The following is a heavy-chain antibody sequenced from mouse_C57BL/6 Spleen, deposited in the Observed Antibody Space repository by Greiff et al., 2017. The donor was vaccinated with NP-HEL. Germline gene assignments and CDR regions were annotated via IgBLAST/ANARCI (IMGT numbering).Heavy chain of an antibody. J-gene: IGHJ4*01. D-gene: IGHD1-1*01. CDR1: GYAFSSSW. V-gene: IGHV1-82*01. CDR3: AKGITTVVATDYYAMDY. CDR2: IYPGDGDT. Sequence: VQLQQSGPELVKPGASVKISCKASGYAFSSSWMNWVKQRPGKGLEWIGRIYPGDGDTNYNGKFKGKATLTADKSSSTAYMQLSSLTSEDSAVYFCAKGITTVVATDYYAMDYWGQRTSVTVSS.